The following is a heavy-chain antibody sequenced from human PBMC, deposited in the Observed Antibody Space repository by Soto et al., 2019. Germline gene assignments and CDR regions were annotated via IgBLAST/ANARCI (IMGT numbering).Heavy chain of an antibody. D-gene: IGHD5-18*01. V-gene: IGHV1-24*01. CDR3: ATLRGYSYGYHYFDY. CDR2: FDPEDGQT. Sequence: GASVKVSCKVSGYTLTELSMHWVRQAPGKGLEWMGGFDPEDGQTIYAQKFQGRVTMTEDTSTDTAYMELSSLRSEDTAVYYCATLRGYSYGYHYFDYWGQGTLVTSPQ. J-gene: IGHJ4*02. CDR1: GYTLTELS.